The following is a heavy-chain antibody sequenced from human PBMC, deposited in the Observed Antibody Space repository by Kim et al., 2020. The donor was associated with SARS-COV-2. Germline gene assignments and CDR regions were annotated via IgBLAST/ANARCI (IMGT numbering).Heavy chain of an antibody. J-gene: IGHJ4*02. CDR2: IYYSGST. CDR1: GGSISSYY. D-gene: IGHD3-10*01. Sequence: SETLSLTCTVSGGSISSYYWSWIRQPPGKGLEWIGYIYYSGSTNYNPSLKSRVTISVDTSKNQFSLKLSSVTAADTAVYYCARAKGVRGVTFDYWGQGPLVTVSS. V-gene: IGHV4-59*01. CDR3: ARAKGVRGVTFDY.